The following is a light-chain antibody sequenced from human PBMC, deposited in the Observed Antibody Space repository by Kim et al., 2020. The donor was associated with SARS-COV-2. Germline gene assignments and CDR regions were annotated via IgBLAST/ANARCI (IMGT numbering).Light chain of an antibody. J-gene: IGKJ1*01. CDR3: QKYNSAPWT. CDR1: QDIANS. V-gene: IGKV1-27*01. CDR2: AAS. Sequence: IQLTQSPSSLSASVGDRATITCRASQDIANSLAWYQQKPGKVPKVLIYAASTLQSGVPSRFSGSGSGTEFTLTIGSLQTEDEATYYCQKYNSAPWTFGPGTKVEIK.